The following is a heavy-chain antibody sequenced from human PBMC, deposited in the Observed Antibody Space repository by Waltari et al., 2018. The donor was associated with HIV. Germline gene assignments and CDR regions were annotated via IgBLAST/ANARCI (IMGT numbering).Heavy chain of an antibody. CDR2: INPNSGGT. J-gene: IGHJ4*02. CDR1: GCTFTGYY. V-gene: IGHV1-2*02. CDR3: ARARHYDSREGIDY. D-gene: IGHD3-22*01. Sequence: QVQLVQSGAEVKKPGASVTVSCQASGCTFTGYYMHWVRQAPGQGLEWMGWINPNSGGTNYAQKFQGRVTMTRDTSISTAYMELSRLRSDDTAVYYCARARHYDSREGIDYWGQGTLVTVSS.